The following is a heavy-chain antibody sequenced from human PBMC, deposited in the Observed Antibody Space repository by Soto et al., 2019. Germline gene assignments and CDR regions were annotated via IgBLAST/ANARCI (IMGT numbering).Heavy chain of an antibody. J-gene: IGHJ6*02. CDR1: GGSISSYY. CDR2: IYTSGST. D-gene: IGHD2-15*01. CDR3: ARGYCSGGSCYRVYGMDV. Sequence: SETLSLTCTVSGGSISSYYWSWIRQPAGKGLEWIGRIYTSGSTNYNPSLKSRVTMSVDTSKNQFSLKLSSVTAADTAVYYCARGYCSGGSCYRVYGMDVWGQGTTVTVSS. V-gene: IGHV4-4*07.